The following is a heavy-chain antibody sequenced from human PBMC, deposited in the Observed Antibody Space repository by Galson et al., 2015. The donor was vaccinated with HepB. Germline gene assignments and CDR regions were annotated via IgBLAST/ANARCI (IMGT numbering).Heavy chain of an antibody. CDR2: INIRNGNT. CDR3: AREAYTGSLFDAFDL. V-gene: IGHV1-3*04. CDR1: GYTFTTHA. D-gene: IGHD5-12*01. Sequence: SVKVSCKASGYTFTTHAIHWVRQAPGQRLEWLGWINIRNGNTHYSQRFQGRVTITRDTSASTAYMELRSLRYEDMAIYFCAREAYTGSLFDAFDLWGQGTMVTVSS. J-gene: IGHJ3*01.